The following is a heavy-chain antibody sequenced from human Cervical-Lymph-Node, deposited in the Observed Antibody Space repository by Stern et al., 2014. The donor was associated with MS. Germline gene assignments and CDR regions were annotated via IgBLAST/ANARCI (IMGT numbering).Heavy chain of an antibody. CDR3: ARIGVTAAGYDWFDP. J-gene: IGHJ5*02. CDR2: IDWDDDK. D-gene: IGHD6-13*01. CDR1: GFSPSTRGMC. Sequence: QVTLRESGPALVKPTQTLTLTCTFSGFSPSTRGMCVSWIRQPPGKALEWLVIIDWDDDKYYSTSLKTRLTISKDTSKNQVVLTMTNMDPVDTATYYCARIGVTAAGYDWFDPWGQGNLVTVSS. V-gene: IGHV2-70*01.